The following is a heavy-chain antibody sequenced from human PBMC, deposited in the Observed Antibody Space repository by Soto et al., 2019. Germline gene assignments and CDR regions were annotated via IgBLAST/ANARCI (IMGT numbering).Heavy chain of an antibody. Sequence: GGSLRLSCAASGFTFAGYAMSWVRQAPGKGLEWVSAIGGGGVTTYSADSVKGRFTISRHNSKNTLYLQMNSLRAEDTAVYYCAKDQGYDVLTGVSYFDYWGQGTLVTVSS. CDR3: AKDQGYDVLTGVSYFDY. V-gene: IGHV3-23*01. D-gene: IGHD3-9*01. CDR1: GFTFAGYA. J-gene: IGHJ4*02. CDR2: IGGGGVTT.